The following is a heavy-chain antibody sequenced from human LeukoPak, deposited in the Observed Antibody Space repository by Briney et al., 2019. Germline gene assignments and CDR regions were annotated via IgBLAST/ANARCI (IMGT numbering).Heavy chain of an antibody. J-gene: IGHJ6*03. CDR1: GYTFSGFY. Sequence: GASAKVSCKASGYTFSGFYIHWVRQAPGQGLEWMGWINPNSGVTNYAQKLQGRVTITRDTSIDTAYMQLSRPRSDDTAVYYCAKDRYGDYEAPFHYYMDAWGRGTTVTVSS. V-gene: IGHV1-2*02. D-gene: IGHD5-12*01. CDR3: AKDRYGDYEAPFHYYMDA. CDR2: INPNSGVT.